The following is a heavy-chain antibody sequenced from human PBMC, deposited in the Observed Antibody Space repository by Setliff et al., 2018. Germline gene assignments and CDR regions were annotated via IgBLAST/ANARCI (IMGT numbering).Heavy chain of an antibody. J-gene: IGHJ3*02. Sequence: SSETLSLTCTVSGGSISNYYWSWIRQPAGKGLEWIGRIYTSGSTNYNPSLKSRVTMSVDTSKNQLSLKLSSVTAADTAVYYCARKGISALSGAFDMWGQGTMVTVS. V-gene: IGHV4-4*07. CDR3: ARKGISALSGAFDM. CDR1: GGSISNYY. CDR2: IYTSGST. D-gene: IGHD1-26*01.